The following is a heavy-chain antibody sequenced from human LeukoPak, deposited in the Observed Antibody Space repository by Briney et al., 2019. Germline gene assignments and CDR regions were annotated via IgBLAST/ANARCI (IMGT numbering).Heavy chain of an antibody. CDR2: IKQDGSEK. Sequence: GGSLRLSCAASGFTFSSYWMSWVRQAPGKGLEWVANIKQDGSEKYYVDSVKGRFIISRDNAKNSLYLQMNSLRAEDTALYYCAKDTVYYGSGSFEYWGQGTLVTVSS. CDR1: GFTFSSYW. V-gene: IGHV3-7*03. D-gene: IGHD3-10*01. J-gene: IGHJ4*02. CDR3: AKDTVYYGSGSFEY.